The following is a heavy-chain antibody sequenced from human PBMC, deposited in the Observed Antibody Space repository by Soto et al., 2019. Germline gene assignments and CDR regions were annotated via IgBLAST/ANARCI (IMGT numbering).Heavy chain of an antibody. CDR1: GGSLVGSNS. Sequence: QLQLQESGSGLLRPSQTLSLTCAVSGGSLVGSNSWSWIRQPPGKGLEGIGNIYHSGYTYYNPSLRRRVTLSVDRSNNQFSLQLISVTAAATALYFCARVCSNFLSFVDHWGQGALVTFSS. CDR3: ARVCSNFLSFVDH. J-gene: IGHJ4*02. V-gene: IGHV4-30-2*01. CDR2: IYHSGYT. D-gene: IGHD3-10*02.